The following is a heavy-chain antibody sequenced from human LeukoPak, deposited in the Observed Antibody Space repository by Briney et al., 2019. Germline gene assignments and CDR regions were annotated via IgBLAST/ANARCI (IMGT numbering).Heavy chain of an antibody. CDR3: ARDSYYDFWSGYFADAFDI. Sequence: KPGASVKVSCKASGYTFTSYDINWVRQATGQGLEWMGWMNPNSGNTGYAQKFQGRVTITRNTSISTAYMELSSLRSEDTAVYYCARDSYYDFWSGYFADAFDIWGQGTMVTVSS. V-gene: IGHV1-8*03. CDR2: MNPNSGNT. D-gene: IGHD3-3*01. CDR1: GYTFTSYD. J-gene: IGHJ3*02.